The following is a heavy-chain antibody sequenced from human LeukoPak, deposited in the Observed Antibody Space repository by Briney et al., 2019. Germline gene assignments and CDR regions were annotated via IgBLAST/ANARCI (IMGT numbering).Heavy chain of an antibody. D-gene: IGHD3-22*01. Sequence: GVSLRLSCAASGFTFSSYAMSWVRQAPGKGLEWVSAISGSGGSTYYADSVKGRFTTSRDNSKNTLYLRMNSLRAEDTAVYYCAKETIVVVHEENWFDPWGQGTLVTVSS. V-gene: IGHV3-23*01. J-gene: IGHJ5*02. CDR3: AKETIVVVHEENWFDP. CDR2: ISGSGGST. CDR1: GFTFSSYA.